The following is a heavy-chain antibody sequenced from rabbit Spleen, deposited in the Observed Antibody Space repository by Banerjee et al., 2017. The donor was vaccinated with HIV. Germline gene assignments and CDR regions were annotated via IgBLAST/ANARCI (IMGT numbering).Heavy chain of an antibody. CDR1: GFSLNNYD. J-gene: IGHJ4*01. CDR2: INTGGTT. V-gene: IGHV1S69*01. Sequence: QSVEESGGRLVTPGTPLTLTCTASGFSLNNYDMTWVRQAPGKGLEYIGLINTGGTTVYSNWAKGRFTISRTSTTVDLKITSPTTEDTAMYFCARDAGTGDYIDVYFDLWGQGTLVTVS. CDR3: ARDAGTGDYIDVYFDL. D-gene: IGHD8-1*01.